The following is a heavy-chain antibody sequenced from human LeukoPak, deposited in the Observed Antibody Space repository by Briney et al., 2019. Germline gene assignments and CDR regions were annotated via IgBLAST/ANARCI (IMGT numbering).Heavy chain of an antibody. CDR2: ISGSGGST. CDR3: AKSIRCSGGSCYSLFFDY. J-gene: IGHJ4*02. CDR1: GFTFSSYA. Sequence: GGSLRLSCAASGFTFSSYAMSWVRQAPGKGLEWVSAISGSGGSTYYADSVKGRFTISRDNSKNTLYLQMNSLRAEDTAVYYCAKSIRCSGGSCYSLFFDYWGQGTLVTVSS. V-gene: IGHV3-23*01. D-gene: IGHD2-15*01.